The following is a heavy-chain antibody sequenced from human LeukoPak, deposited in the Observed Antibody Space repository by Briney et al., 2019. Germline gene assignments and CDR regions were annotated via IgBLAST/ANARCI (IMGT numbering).Heavy chain of an antibody. J-gene: IGHJ4*02. V-gene: IGHV1-46*01. Sequence: ASVKVSCKASGYSFTNNYIHWVRQAPGQGLEWMGTIYPRDGSTSYAQKFQGRVTVTSDTSTSTVHMELSGLRSEDTAVYYCARDQEGFDYWGQGTLVTVSS. CDR1: GYSFTNNY. CDR2: IYPRDGST. CDR3: ARDQEGFDY.